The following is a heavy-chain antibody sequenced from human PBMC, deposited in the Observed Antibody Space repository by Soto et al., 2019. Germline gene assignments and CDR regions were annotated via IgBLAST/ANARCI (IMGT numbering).Heavy chain of an antibody. D-gene: IGHD2-2*01. J-gene: IGHJ4*02. Sequence: QLQLQESGPGLVKPSETLSLTCTVSGGSISSSSYYWAWVRQPPGKGLEWIGSVYYSGTTYYNPSLKSRVTISEDTSKNQFSLRLSSVTAADTAVFYCARLIHRKTTSCYFDYWGPGTLVTVSS. V-gene: IGHV4-39*01. CDR3: ARLIHRKTTSCYFDY. CDR1: GGSISSSSYY. CDR2: VYYSGTT.